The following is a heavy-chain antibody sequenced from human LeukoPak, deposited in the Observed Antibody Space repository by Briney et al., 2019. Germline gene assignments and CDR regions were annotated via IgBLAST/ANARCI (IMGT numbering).Heavy chain of an antibody. CDR3: ARAGYITMVRGVISAAFDI. D-gene: IGHD3-10*01. J-gene: IGHJ3*02. V-gene: IGHV3-7*01. CDR1: GFTFSSYW. Sequence: PGGSLRLSCAASGFTFSSYWMSWVRQAPGKGLEWVANIKQDGSEKYYVDSVKGRFTISRDNAKNSLYLQMNSLRAEDTAVYYCARAGYITMVRGVISAAFDIWGQGTMVTVSS. CDR2: IKQDGSEK.